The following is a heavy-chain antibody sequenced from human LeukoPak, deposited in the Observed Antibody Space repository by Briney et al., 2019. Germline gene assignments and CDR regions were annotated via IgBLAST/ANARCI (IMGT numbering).Heavy chain of an antibody. V-gene: IGHV1-69*13. J-gene: IGHJ3*02. CDR1: GYTLTKLS. CDR3: ARDPPRYCSSTSCAFDI. CDR2: IIPIFGTA. D-gene: IGHD2-2*01. Sequence: SVKVSCKVSGYTLTKLSMHWVRQAPGQGLEWMGGIIPIFGTANYAQKFQGRVTITADESTSTAYMELSSLRSEDTAVYYCARDPPRYCSSTSCAFDIWGQGTMVTVSS.